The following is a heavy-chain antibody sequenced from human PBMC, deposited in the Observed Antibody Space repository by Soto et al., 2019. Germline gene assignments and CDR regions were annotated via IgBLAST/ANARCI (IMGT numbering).Heavy chain of an antibody. D-gene: IGHD6-19*01. CDR1: GFTFINAW. V-gene: IGHV3-15*01. J-gene: IGHJ4*02. CDR3: SSAVADDGIDY. Sequence: GGSLRLSCAASGFTFINAWMSWVRQAPGKGLEWVGRIKSKTDGGTTDYAAPVKGRFTISRDDSKNTLYLQMNSLKTEDTAVYYCSSAVADDGIDYWGQGTLVTVSS. CDR2: IKSKTDGGTT.